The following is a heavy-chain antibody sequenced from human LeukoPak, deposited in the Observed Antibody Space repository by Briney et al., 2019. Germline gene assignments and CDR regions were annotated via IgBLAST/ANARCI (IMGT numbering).Heavy chain of an antibody. J-gene: IGHJ4*02. CDR1: GYTFTSYG. Sequence: ASVKVSCKASGYTFTSYGISWVRQAPGQGLEWMGWISAYNGNTNYAQKLQGRVTMTTDTSTSTAYMELRSLRSDDTAVYYCAGVPIVVVPAANDYWGQGTLVTVSS. V-gene: IGHV1-18*01. CDR2: ISAYNGNT. CDR3: AGVPIVVVPAANDY. D-gene: IGHD2-2*01.